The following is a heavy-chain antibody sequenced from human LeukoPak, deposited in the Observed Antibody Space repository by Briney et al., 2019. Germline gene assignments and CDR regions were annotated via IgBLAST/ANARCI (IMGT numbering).Heavy chain of an antibody. V-gene: IGHV4-39*07. Sequence: SETLSLTCAVSGGSISSSSYYWGWIRQPPGKGLEWIGSIYYSGSTYYNPSLKSRVTISVDTSKNQFSLKLSSVTAADTAVYYCARDPPLGIAAARDFDPWGQGTLVTVSS. CDR2: IYYSGST. CDR3: ARDPPLGIAAARDFDP. D-gene: IGHD6-13*01. CDR1: GGSISSSSYY. J-gene: IGHJ5*02.